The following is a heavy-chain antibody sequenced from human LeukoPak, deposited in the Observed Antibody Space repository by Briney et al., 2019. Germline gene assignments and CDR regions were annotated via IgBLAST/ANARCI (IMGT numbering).Heavy chain of an antibody. J-gene: IGHJ4*02. V-gene: IGHV4-30-4*01. Sequence: SETLSLTCTVSGGSISSGDYYWSWIRQPPGKGLEWIGYIYYSGSTYYNPSLESRVTISVDTSKNQFSLKLSSVTAADTAVYYCARMNIVVVPAATFDYWGQGTLVTVSS. CDR3: ARMNIVVVPAATFDY. D-gene: IGHD2-2*01. CDR2: IYYSGST. CDR1: GGSISSGDYY.